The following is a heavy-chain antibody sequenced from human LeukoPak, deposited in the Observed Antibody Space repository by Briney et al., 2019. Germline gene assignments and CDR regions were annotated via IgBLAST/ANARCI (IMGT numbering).Heavy chain of an antibody. V-gene: IGHV1-18*01. CDR2: ISAYNGNT. J-gene: IGHJ6*02. CDR3: AREYSSFPTRGYYYYYGMDV. D-gene: IGHD6-6*01. CDR1: GYTFTSYG. Sequence: ASVKVSCKASGYTFTSYGVSWVRQAPGQGLEWMGWISAYNGNTNYAQKLQGRVTMTTDTSTSTAYMELRSLRSDDTAVYYCAREYSSFPTRGYYYYYGMDVWGQGTTVTVSS.